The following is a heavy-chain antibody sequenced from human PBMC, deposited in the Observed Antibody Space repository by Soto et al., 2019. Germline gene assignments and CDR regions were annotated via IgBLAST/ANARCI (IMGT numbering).Heavy chain of an antibody. V-gene: IGHV1-2*04. CDR2: INPNRGGT. D-gene: IGHD3-16*01. CDR1: GYTFTGYY. Sequence: ASVKVSCKASGYTFTGYYMHWVRQAPGQGLEGMGWINPNRGGTNYAQKFQGWVTMTRVTTNSTAYMELSRMRYDEAAVYYCGRDSGLGVYAFDIWGQGTMVTVSS. J-gene: IGHJ3*02. CDR3: GRDSGLGVYAFDI.